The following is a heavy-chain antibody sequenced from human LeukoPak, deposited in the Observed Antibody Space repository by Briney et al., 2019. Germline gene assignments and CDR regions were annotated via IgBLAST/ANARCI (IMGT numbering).Heavy chain of an antibody. CDR3: AKQSAGSAAWYSLHYDF. CDR2: VDGGGGGT. CDR1: GFTFSSYA. V-gene: IGHV3-23*01. D-gene: IGHD6-13*01. J-gene: IGHJ4*02. Sequence: GGSLRLSCAACGFTFSSYAMSWVRQAPGKGLEWVSSVDGGGGGTYYADSVKGRFTISRDNSKDTLYLQMNGLRAEDTAVYFCAKQSAGSAAWYSLHYDFWGQGTLVTVSS.